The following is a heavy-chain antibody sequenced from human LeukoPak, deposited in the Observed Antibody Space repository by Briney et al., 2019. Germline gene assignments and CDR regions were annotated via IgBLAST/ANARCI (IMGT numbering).Heavy chain of an antibody. V-gene: IGHV3-48*03. J-gene: IGHJ4*02. CDR1: GFTFSGYE. CDR2: ISSSGSTI. CDR3: AREGSYYFDY. Sequence: GGSLRLSCAASGFTFSGYEMHWVRQAPGKGLEWVSYISSSGSTIYYADSVRGRFTISRDNAKNSLYLQMNSLRAEDTAVYYCAREGSYYFDYWGQGTLVTVSS.